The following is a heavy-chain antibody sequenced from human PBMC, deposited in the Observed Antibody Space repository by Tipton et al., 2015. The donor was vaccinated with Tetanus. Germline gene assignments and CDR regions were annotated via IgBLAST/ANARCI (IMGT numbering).Heavy chain of an antibody. J-gene: IGHJ3*02. D-gene: IGHD3-22*01. V-gene: IGHV1-46*01. CDR3: ARFPSGVVITTLFGAFDI. CDR2: INPRGGST. CDR1: GYTFTSYY. Sequence: QVQLVQSGAEVKKPGASVKVSCKASGYTFTSYYMHWVRQAPGQGLEWMGIINPRGGSTSYAQKFQGRVTMTRDTSTSTVYMELSSLRSEDTAVYYCARFPSGVVITTLFGAFDIWGQGTMVTVSS.